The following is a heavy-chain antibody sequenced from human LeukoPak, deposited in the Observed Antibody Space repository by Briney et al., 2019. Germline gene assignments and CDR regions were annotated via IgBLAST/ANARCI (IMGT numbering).Heavy chain of an antibody. Sequence: GGSLRLSCAASGFTFSSYGMHWVRQAPGKGLEWVAFIRYDGSNKYYADSVKGRFTISRDTSKNTLYLQMNSLRAEDTAVYYCARDLRGSNWFDPWGQGTLVTVSS. D-gene: IGHD2-15*01. CDR3: ARDLRGSNWFDP. J-gene: IGHJ5*02. CDR1: GFTFSSYG. V-gene: IGHV3-30*02. CDR2: IRYDGSNK.